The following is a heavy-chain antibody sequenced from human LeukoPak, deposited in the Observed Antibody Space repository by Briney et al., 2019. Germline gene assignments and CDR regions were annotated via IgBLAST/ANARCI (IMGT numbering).Heavy chain of an antibody. CDR1: GFTFSSYA. J-gene: IGHJ4*02. CDR3: AKGRGYYDYVWGSYRSQGFDY. V-gene: IGHV3-23*01. D-gene: IGHD3-16*02. CDR2: ISGSGGST. Sequence: GGSLRLSCAASGFTFSSYAMSWVRQAPGKGLEWVSGISGSGGSTYYADSVKGRFTISRDNSKNTLYLQMNSLRAEDTAVYYCAKGRGYYDYVWGSYRSQGFDYWGQGTLVTVSS.